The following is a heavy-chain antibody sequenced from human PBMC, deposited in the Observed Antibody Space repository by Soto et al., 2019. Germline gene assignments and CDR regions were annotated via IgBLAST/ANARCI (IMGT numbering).Heavy chain of an antibody. CDR2: INPSGGST. J-gene: IGHJ4*02. CDR3: ARVVGGAYYFDY. CDR1: GYTVTSYY. Sequence: ASVKVSCKASGYTVTSYYMHWVRQAPGQGLEWMGIINPSGGSTSYAQKFQGRVTMTRDTSTSTVYMELSSLRSEDTAVYYCARVVGGAYYFDYWGQGTLVTVSS. D-gene: IGHD1-26*01. V-gene: IGHV1-46*03.